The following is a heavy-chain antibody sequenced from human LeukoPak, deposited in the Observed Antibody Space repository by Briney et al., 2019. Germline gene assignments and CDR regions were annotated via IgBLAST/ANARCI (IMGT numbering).Heavy chain of an antibody. CDR1: GFTFSSYW. D-gene: IGHD3-10*01. J-gene: IGHJ6*02. Sequence: PGGSLRLSCAASGFTFSSYWMSWVRQAPGKGLGWVANIKQDGSEKYYVDSVKGRFTISRDNAKNSLYLQMNSLRAEDTAVYYCARDLGIMGRGVIQDTNYYYYYGMDVWGQGTTVTVSS. CDR3: ARDLGIMGRGVIQDTNYYYYYGMDV. V-gene: IGHV3-7*01. CDR2: IKQDGSEK.